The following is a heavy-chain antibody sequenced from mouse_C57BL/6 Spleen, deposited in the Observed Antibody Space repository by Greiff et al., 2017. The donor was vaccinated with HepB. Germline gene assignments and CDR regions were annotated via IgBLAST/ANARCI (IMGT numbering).Heavy chain of an antibody. CDR3: ARSESNFYAMDY. J-gene: IGHJ4*01. CDR2: IYPGSGST. D-gene: IGHD2-5*01. Sequence: QVQLQQSGAELVKPGASVKMSCKASGYTFTSYWITWVKQRPGQGLEWIGDIYPGSGSTNYNEKFKSKATLTVDTSSSTAYMQLSSLTSEDSAVYYCARSESNFYAMDYWGQGTSVTVSS. V-gene: IGHV1-55*01. CDR1: GYTFTSYW.